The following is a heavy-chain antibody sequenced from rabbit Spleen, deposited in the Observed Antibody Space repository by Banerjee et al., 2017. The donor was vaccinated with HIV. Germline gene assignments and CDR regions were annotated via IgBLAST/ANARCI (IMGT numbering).Heavy chain of an antibody. D-gene: IGHD4-2*01. V-gene: IGHV1S45*01. J-gene: IGHJ4*01. Sequence: QEQLEESGGDLVKPGASLTLTCKASGLDYSSRYWICWVRQAPGKGLEWLACIDVVRSGTTYYASWAKGRFTISKTSSTTVSLQMTSLTVADTATYVCARDSAGREDFNLWGPGTLVTVS. CDR3: ARDSAGREDFNL. CDR1: GLDYSSRYW. CDR2: IDVVRSGTT.